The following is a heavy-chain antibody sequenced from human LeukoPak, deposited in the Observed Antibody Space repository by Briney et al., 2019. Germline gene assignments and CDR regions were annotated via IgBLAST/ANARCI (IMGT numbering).Heavy chain of an antibody. D-gene: IGHD4-17*01. Sequence: GGSLRLSCGASGFTFRDYWMSWVRQAPGKGLEWVANIQSDGNEKNYIDSVQGRFTISRDNAKTSLYLQMNSLRAEDTAVYYCATLYAGYWGQGTLVTVSS. J-gene: IGHJ4*02. CDR2: IQSDGNEK. CDR3: ATLYAGY. V-gene: IGHV3-7*01. CDR1: GFTFRDYW.